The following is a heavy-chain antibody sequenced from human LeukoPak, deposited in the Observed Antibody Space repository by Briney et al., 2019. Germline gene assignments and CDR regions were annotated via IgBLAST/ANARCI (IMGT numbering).Heavy chain of an antibody. V-gene: IGHV3-23*01. CDR2: ISGSGGST. Sequence: GGPLRLSCGVSGVTFSSYAMSWVRQAPGKGLEWVSAISGSGGSTYYADSVKGRFTISRDNSKNTLYLQMNSLRAEDTAVYYCAKSAGRIVVNVDYWGQGTLVTVSS. J-gene: IGHJ4*02. D-gene: IGHD3-22*01. CDR3: AKSAGRIVVNVDY. CDR1: GVTFSSYA.